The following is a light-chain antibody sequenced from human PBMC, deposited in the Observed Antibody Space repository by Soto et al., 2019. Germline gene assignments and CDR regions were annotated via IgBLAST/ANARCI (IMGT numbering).Light chain of an antibody. CDR2: GTS. CDR3: LHYGRSLGT. J-gene: IGKJ1*01. Sequence: EIVLTQSPGTLSLSPGERATLSCRANQSVTNRYLAWYQQKPGQAPRLLMFGTSNRATGIPDRFSGSGSGTDFILTSSRLEPEVSAVYYCLHYGRSLGTFGQGTKVEIK. CDR1: QSVTNRY. V-gene: IGKV3-20*01.